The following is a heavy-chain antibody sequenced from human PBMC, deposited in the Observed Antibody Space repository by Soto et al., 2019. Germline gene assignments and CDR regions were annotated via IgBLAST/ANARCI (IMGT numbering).Heavy chain of an antibody. Sequence: GGSLRLSCAASGFTFDDYAMHWVRQAPGKGLEWVSGISGNSGSIGYADSVKGRFTISRDNSKNSLYLQMNSLRAEDTAVYYCAKVDYGDLYFDYWGQGTLVTVSS. CDR1: GFTFDDYA. J-gene: IGHJ4*02. CDR2: ISGNSGSI. D-gene: IGHD4-17*01. CDR3: AKVDYGDLYFDY. V-gene: IGHV3-9*01.